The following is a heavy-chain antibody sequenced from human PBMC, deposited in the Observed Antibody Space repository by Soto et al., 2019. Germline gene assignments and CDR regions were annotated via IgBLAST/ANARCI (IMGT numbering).Heavy chain of an antibody. CDR1: GGSISSGGYY. D-gene: IGHD3-3*01. CDR2: IYYSGST. CDR3: ARDNKRRITIFGVVPRVYYYGMDV. V-gene: IGHV4-31*03. Sequence: SETLSLTCTVSGGSISSGGYYWSWIRQHPWKGLEWIGYIYYSGSTYYNPSLKSRVTISVDTSKNQFSLKLSSVTAADTAVYYCARDNKRRITIFGVVPRVYYYGMDVWGQGXTVTVYS. J-gene: IGHJ6*02.